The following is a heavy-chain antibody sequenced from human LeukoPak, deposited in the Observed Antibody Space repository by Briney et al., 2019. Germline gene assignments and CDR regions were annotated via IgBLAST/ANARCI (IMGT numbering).Heavy chain of an antibody. V-gene: IGHV3-7*03. J-gene: IGHJ4*02. CDR2: IKQDGSDR. Sequence: GGSLRLSCAASGFTFRNYWTSWVRQAPGTGLEWVANIKQDGSDRNYVTSVRGRFTISRDNAEGSLYLQMNSLRVEDTAVYYCVRNLAVAGTCFDSWGQGTLVTVSS. CDR3: VRNLAVAGTCFDS. D-gene: IGHD6-19*01. CDR1: GFTFRNYW.